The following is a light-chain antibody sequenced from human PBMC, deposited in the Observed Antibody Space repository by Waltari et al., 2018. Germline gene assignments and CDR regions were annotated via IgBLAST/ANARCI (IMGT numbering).Light chain of an antibody. CDR3: QMYVRLPVT. CDR2: DAS. Sequence: EIVLTQSPGTLALSPGERATLPCRASQSGGRALAWYQQKPGQAPRLLIYDASSRATGIPDRFSGSGSGTDFSLTISRVEPEDFAVYYCQMYVRLPVTFGQGTKVEVK. V-gene: IGKV3-20*01. J-gene: IGKJ1*01. CDR1: QSGGRA.